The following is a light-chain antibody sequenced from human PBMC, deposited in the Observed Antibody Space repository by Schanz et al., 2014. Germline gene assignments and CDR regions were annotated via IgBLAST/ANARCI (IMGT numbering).Light chain of an antibody. Sequence: QSVLTQPPSMSGAPGQRVTISCTGISSNIGSGYDVHWYQCLPGTAPKLLIYDNNNRPSGVPDRFSGSQSATSASLAITELQAEDEADYYCSSYGGNLRVLGTGTKGTVL. CDR3: SSYGGNLRV. CDR1: SSNIGSGYD. CDR2: DNN. J-gene: IGLJ1*01. V-gene: IGLV1-40*01.